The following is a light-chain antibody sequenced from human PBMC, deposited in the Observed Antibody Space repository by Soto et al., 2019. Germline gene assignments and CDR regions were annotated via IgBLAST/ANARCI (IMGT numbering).Light chain of an antibody. CDR2: GAS. V-gene: IGKV3-20*01. CDR3: QQYGSSPPIFT. Sequence: EIVLTQSPGTLSLSPGERATLSSRASQSVSSSYLAWYQQNPGQAPRLLIYGASSRATGIPDRLSGSGSGTDFTLTISRLEPEDFAVYYCQQYGSSPPIFTFGPGTKVDIK. CDR1: QSVSSSY. J-gene: IGKJ3*01.